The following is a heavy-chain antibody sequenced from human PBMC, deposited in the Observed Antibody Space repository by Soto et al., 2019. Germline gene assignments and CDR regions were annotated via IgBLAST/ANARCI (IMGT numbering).Heavy chain of an antibody. J-gene: IGHJ6*02. V-gene: IGHV3-74*01. D-gene: IGHD2-2*01. CDR1: GFTFSSYW. Sequence: PGGSLRLSCAASGFTFSSYWMHWVRQAPGKGLVRVSRINSDGSSTSYADSVKGRFTISRDNAKNTLYLQMNSLRAEDTAVYYCARDPSGDIVVVPAAKHYGMDVWGQGTTVTVSS. CDR2: INSDGSST. CDR3: ARDPSGDIVVVPAAKHYGMDV.